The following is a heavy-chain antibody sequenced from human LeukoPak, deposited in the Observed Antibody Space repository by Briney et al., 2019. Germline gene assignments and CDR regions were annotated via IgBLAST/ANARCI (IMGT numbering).Heavy chain of an antibody. CDR2: IFDIGSI. CDR1: GGSISDDS. D-gene: IGHD5-18*01. Sequence: SETLSLTCTVSGGSISDDSWTWIRQPPGKGLDWIGSIFDIGSITYNPSLRSRLTISVETSKNQFSLKLSSVTAADTAVYYCARLGSYGYGYYYGMDVWGQGTTVTVSS. J-gene: IGHJ6*02. V-gene: IGHV4-59*08. CDR3: ARLGSYGYGYYYGMDV.